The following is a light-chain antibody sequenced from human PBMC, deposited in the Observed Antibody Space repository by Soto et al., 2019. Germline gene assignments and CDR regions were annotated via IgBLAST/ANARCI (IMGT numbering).Light chain of an antibody. CDR3: ISYTGSSTSYV. V-gene: IGLV2-14*01. CDR1: SGEVGGYNH. Sequence: QSALTQPASVSGSPGQSITISCAGASGEVGGYNHVAWYQQHPGKAPKLMIYEVSKRPSGVSNRFSGSKSGNTASLNISGLQAEDEADYYCISYTGSSTSYVFGTRTKVTVL. CDR2: EVS. J-gene: IGLJ1*01.